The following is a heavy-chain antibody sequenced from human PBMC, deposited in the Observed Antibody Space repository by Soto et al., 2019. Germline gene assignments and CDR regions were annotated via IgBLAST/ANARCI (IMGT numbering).Heavy chain of an antibody. Sequence: LRLSCAASGFTFISYAMSWVRQSPGKWLEWVSAISGSGGITYYADSVKGRFTISRDNSKNTLYLQMNSLRAEDTAVYYCAKGGITIFGVVIMMGWFDPWGQGTLVTVSS. V-gene: IGHV3-23*01. CDR1: GFTFISYA. J-gene: IGHJ5*02. D-gene: IGHD3-3*01. CDR3: AKGGITIFGVVIMMGWFDP. CDR2: ISGSGGIT.